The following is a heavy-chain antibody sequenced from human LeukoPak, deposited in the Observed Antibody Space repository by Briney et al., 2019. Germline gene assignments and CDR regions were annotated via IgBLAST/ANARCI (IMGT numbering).Heavy chain of an antibody. D-gene: IGHD2-21*02. Sequence: GSLRLSCAASGFTFSSYWMHWVRQAPGKGLVWLSRLNSDGSSTSYADSVKGRFTISRDNAKNTLYLQMNSLRAEDTAVYYCARSSRGDAINFDYWGQGTLVTVSS. CDR1: GFTFSSYW. CDR2: LNSDGSST. CDR3: ARSSRGDAINFDY. J-gene: IGHJ4*02. V-gene: IGHV3-74*01.